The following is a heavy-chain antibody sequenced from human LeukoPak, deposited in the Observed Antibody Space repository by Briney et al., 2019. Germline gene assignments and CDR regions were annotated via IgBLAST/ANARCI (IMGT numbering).Heavy chain of an antibody. D-gene: IGHD4-17*01. CDR3: ARGGDYGDLRYFDY. V-gene: IGHV4-59*01. Sequence: SETLSLTCTASGGSINNYYWSWIRRPPGKGLEWIGYIYYRGSTNYNPSLKSRVTFSVDTSKHQFSLKLNSVTAADTAVYYCARGGDYGDLRYFDYWGQGTLVTVSS. CDR2: IYYRGST. CDR1: GGSINNYY. J-gene: IGHJ4*02.